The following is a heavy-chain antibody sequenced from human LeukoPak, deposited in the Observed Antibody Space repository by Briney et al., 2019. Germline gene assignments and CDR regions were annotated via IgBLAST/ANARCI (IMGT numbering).Heavy chain of an antibody. J-gene: IGHJ6*03. Sequence: SETLSLTCTVSGASITNFYWSWVRRPPGKGLEWIGYIYPSGTTNYNPSLQRRVTMSLDTSKNQLSLRLSSVTAADTAVYFCAXXXVSVVLGAISYYMDVWGKGTTVTVSS. D-gene: IGHD4/OR15-4a*01. CDR3: AXXXVSVVLGAISYYMDV. CDR1: GASITNFY. CDR2: IYPSGTT. V-gene: IGHV4-4*09.